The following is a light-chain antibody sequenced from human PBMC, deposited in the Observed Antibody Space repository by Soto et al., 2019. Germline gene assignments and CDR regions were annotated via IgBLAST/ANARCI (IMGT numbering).Light chain of an antibody. J-gene: IGKJ5*01. CDR3: QQYDQWPIT. Sequence: EVEFTQSPGTVSFSTGERASLSCRASQSVSSTYLIWYQQKPGQAPRLLIYGASARALGIPDRFSGSGSGTKFSFTVTSLQSEDFAVYYCQQYDQWPITFGQGTRLEIK. V-gene: IGKV3-15*01. CDR1: QSVSSTY. CDR2: GAS.